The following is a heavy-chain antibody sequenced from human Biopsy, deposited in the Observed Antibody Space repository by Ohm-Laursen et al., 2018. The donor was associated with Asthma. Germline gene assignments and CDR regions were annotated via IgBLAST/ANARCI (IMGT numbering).Heavy chain of an antibody. D-gene: IGHD4-17*01. J-gene: IGHJ6*02. Sequence: SQTLSLTCRVSGGYTGSSDHHWAWIRRAPGKGLEWIGFVFWSGSTHYSRSLERRVSISIDTATNEFSMKLWSVTPADTAVYFCARVVSYGDIYFGIDVWGPGTTVSVS. CDR1: GGYTGSSDHH. V-gene: IGHV4-30-4*01. CDR2: VFWSGST. CDR3: ARVVSYGDIYFGIDV.